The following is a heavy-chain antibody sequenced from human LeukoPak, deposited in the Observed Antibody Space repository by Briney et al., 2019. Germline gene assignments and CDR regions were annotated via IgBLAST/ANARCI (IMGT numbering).Heavy chain of an antibody. CDR3: ARESTVITNDAFDI. D-gene: IGHD4-23*01. Sequence: PGRSLRLSCAASGFTFSYSALHWVRQAPGKGLEWVAVISYDGTNKYYADSVKGRFTISRDNSKNTLYLQMNSLGAEDTAVYYCARESTVITNDAFDIWGQGTTVTVSS. V-gene: IGHV3-30-3*01. CDR2: ISYDGTNK. CDR1: GFTFSYSA. J-gene: IGHJ3*02.